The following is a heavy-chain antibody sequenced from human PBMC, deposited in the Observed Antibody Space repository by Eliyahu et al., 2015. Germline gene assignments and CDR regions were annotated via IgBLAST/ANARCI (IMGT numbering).Heavy chain of an antibody. J-gene: IGHJ4*02. D-gene: IGHD6-19*01. V-gene: IGHV3-7*01. CDR1: GFXFXXYW. CDR3: ARDLRYSSGPKWGNDY. Sequence: EVQLVESGGGLVQPGGSXRLXXAASGFXFXXYWMGWGRQAPGKGLEWVANIKQDGSEKYYVDSVKGRFTISRDNAKNSLYLQMNSLRAEDTAVYYCARDLRYSSGPKWGNDYWGQGTLVTVSS. CDR2: IKQDGSEK.